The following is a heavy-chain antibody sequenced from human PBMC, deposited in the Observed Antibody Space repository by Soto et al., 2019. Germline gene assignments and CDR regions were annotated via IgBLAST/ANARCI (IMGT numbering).Heavy chain of an antibody. Sequence: VQLVESGGGLVQPGGSLRLSCAASGISVSNKYFSWVRQAPGKGLEWVSVIYNSGTTYYADSVKGRFTLSRDSSKHLMYLEMNSLRVEDTAVYHCATGLGLRWSHGDWGQGTLVTVSS. CDR1: GISVSNKY. CDR2: IYNSGTT. D-gene: IGHD2-8*01. J-gene: IGHJ4*02. V-gene: IGHV3-66*01. CDR3: ATGLGLRWSHGD.